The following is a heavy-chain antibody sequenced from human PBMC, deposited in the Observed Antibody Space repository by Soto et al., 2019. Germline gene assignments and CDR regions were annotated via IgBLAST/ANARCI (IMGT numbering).Heavy chain of an antibody. D-gene: IGHD3-3*01. J-gene: IGHJ6*02. CDR3: ARETLSFGSALDV. V-gene: IGHV3-43*01. Sequence: GGSLRLSCAASGFRFDDYNMHWFRQAPGKGLEWVSLITWNGGNTYYADSVKGRLTISRDGTTQSVSLQMTGLKREDTGLYYCARETLSFGSALDVWGQGTTVTVSS. CDR1: GFRFDDYN. CDR2: ITWNGGNT.